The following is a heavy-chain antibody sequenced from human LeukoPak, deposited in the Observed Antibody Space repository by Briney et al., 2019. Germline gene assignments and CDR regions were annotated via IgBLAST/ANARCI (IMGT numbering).Heavy chain of an antibody. D-gene: IGHD6-13*01. J-gene: IGHJ4*02. V-gene: IGHV3-30*02. CDR3: AKMQGIAAAGDTAY. CDR2: IRYDGSSK. Sequence: HPGGSLRLSCAASGFNFNNYGMHWVRQAPGKGLEWVAFIRYDGSSKYYEDSVKGRFTISRDRSKNTLYLQMNSLRPEDTAVYYCAKMQGIAAAGDTAYWGQGTLVTVSS. CDR1: GFNFNNYG.